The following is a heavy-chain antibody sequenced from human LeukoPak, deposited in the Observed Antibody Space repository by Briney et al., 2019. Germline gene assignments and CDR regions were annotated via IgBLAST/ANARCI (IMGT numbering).Heavy chain of an antibody. Sequence: GGSLRLSCAASGFAFSTYSMNWVRQPPGKGLKWVASISLNSAAIYYADSVKGRFTISRDNAESSLHLQMDSLRAEDTAVYYCTKHITTDATTPFYYGMDVWGQGTTVTVSS. CDR2: ISLNSAAI. V-gene: IGHV3-21*01. D-gene: IGHD3-22*01. J-gene: IGHJ6*02. CDR1: GFAFSTYS. CDR3: TKHITTDATTPFYYGMDV.